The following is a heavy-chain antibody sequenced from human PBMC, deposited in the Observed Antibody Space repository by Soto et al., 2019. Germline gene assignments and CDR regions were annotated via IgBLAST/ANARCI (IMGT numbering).Heavy chain of an antibody. CDR1: GVSISGHY. CDR2: ISYSGST. CDR3: ARDVGLQHDTGYYDFWSGKNNWFDP. D-gene: IGHD3-3*01. Sequence: ETLSLTCPVSGVSISGHYWSWIRQPPGKGLQYIGCISYSGSTNYNPSLKSRVTISVDTSNNQFSLRLSSVTAADTAVYYCARDVGLQHDTGYYDFWSGKNNWFDPWGQGILVTVSS. J-gene: IGHJ5*02. V-gene: IGHV4-59*11.